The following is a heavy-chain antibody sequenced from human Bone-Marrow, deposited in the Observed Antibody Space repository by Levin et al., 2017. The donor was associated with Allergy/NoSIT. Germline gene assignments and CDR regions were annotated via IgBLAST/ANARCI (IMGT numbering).Heavy chain of an antibody. CDR3: ARDQGWDTRVVPAAIRAVAGKGH. CDR2: IWYDGSNK. Sequence: GGSLRLSCAASGFTFSSYGMHWVRQAPGKGLEWVAVIWYDGSNKYYADSVKGRFTISRDNSKNTLYLQMNSLRAEDTAVYYCARDQGWDTRVVPAAIRAVAGKGHWGQGTLVTVSS. D-gene: IGHD2-2*02. CDR1: GFTFSSYG. V-gene: IGHV3-33*01. J-gene: IGHJ4*02.